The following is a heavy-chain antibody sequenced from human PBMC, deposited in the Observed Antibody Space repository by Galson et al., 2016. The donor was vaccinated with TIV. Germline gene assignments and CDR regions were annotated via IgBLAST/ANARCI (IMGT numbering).Heavy chain of an antibody. Sequence: SLRLSCAASGFIVSSNYMTWVRQAPGKGLEWVSLIYSGVSTSYADSVKGRFTISRDNSKNTVYLQMNSLRAEDTAVYYCARDRRHCGNECYLYYYYGMDVRGQGTTVTVSS. CDR1: GFIVSSNY. V-gene: IGHV3-66*02. D-gene: IGHD2-21*01. CDR3: ARDRRHCGNECYLYYYYGMDV. J-gene: IGHJ6*02. CDR2: IYSGVST.